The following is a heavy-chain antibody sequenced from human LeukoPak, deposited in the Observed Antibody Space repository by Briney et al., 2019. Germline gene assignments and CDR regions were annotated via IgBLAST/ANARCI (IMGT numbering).Heavy chain of an antibody. CDR2: IHISEST. D-gene: IGHD3-10*01. CDR3: ARARWFGGLDY. J-gene: IGHJ4*02. CDR1: GGSMSNHY. Sequence: SETLSLTCAVSGGSMSNHYLSWIRQPAGKGLEWIGRIHISESTNYNPSLKSRVTMSVDTSKNQFSLKLSSVTAADTAVYYCARARWFGGLDYWGQGTLVTVSS. V-gene: IGHV4-4*07.